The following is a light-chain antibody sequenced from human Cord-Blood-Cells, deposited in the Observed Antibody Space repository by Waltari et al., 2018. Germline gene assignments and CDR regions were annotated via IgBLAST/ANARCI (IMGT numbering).Light chain of an antibody. CDR3: SSYTSSSVV. CDR1: RSDLGAYNY. Sequence: QSALTQPASVSGSPGQSITISCPGTRSDLGAYNYVSWYQQPPGKAPKLMIYDVSNRPPGVSNRFSGSKSGNTASLTISGLQAEDEADYYCSSYTSSSVVFGGGTKLTVL. J-gene: IGLJ2*01. CDR2: DVS. V-gene: IGLV2-14*01.